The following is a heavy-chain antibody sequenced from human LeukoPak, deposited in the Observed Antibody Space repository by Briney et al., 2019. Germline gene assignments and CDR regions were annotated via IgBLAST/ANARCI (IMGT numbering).Heavy chain of an antibody. CDR3: ARGRTTATNDFQH. D-gene: IGHD4-17*01. CDR2: INPSSGGT. V-gene: IGHV1-2*06. J-gene: IGHJ1*01. CDR1: GYTFTGYY. Sequence: ASVKVSCKTSGYTFTGYYMHWVRQAPGQGLGWMGRINPSSGGTNYAQKFQGRVTMTRDTSISTAYMELSRLTSDDTAVYYCARGRTTATNDFQHWGQGTLVTVSS.